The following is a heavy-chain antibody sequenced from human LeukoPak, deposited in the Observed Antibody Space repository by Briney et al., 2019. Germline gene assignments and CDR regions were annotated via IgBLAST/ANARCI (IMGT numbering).Heavy chain of an antibody. V-gene: IGHV3-30-3*01. Sequence: GRSLRLSCAASGFTFSTYTIHWVRQAPGKGLEWVALISYDGSNRNYADSVKGRFTISRDNSKNTLYLQMASLRAEDTAVYYCARAPNSAWHNLDYWGQGTLVIVSS. CDR3: ARAPNSAWHNLDY. D-gene: IGHD6-19*01. CDR2: ISYDGSNR. CDR1: GFTFSTYT. J-gene: IGHJ4*02.